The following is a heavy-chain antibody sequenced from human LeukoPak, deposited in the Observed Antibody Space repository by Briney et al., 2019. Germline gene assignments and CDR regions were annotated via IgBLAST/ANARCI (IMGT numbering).Heavy chain of an antibody. CDR2: ISYDGNTI. CDR1: GFTFSSYA. Sequence: GGSLRLSCAASGFTFSSYAMHWVRQAPGKGLQWVAVISYDGNTIHYADSVKGRFIISRDTSKNTLYLQMNSLRAEDTAVYYCARSGGLQKFDYWGQGTLVTVSS. V-gene: IGHV3-30-3*01. D-gene: IGHD4-11*01. J-gene: IGHJ4*02. CDR3: ARSGGLQKFDY.